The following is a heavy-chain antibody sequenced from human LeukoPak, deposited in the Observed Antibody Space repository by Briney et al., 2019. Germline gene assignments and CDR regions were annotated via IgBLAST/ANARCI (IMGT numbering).Heavy chain of an antibody. Sequence: PSETLSLTCTVSGGSISSYYWSWIRQPPGKGLEWIGYIYYSGSTNYNPSLKSRVTISVDTSKNQFSLKLSSVTAADTAVYYCARARYYDFPFDYWGQGTLVTVSS. CDR1: GGSISSYY. D-gene: IGHD3-3*01. V-gene: IGHV4-59*01. J-gene: IGHJ4*02. CDR2: IYYSGST. CDR3: ARARYYDFPFDY.